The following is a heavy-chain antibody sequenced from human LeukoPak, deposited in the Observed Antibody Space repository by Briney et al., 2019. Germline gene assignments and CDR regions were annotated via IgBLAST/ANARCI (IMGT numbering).Heavy chain of an antibody. CDR1: GGSISSSSYY. D-gene: IGHD1-26*01. CDR2: IYYSGST. J-gene: IGHJ4*02. CDR3: ARGQAENELDYYFDY. V-gene: IGHV4-39*07. Sequence: SETLSLTCTVSGGSISSSSYYWGWIRQPPGKGLEWIGSIYYSGSTNYNPSLKSRVTISVDTSKNQFSLKLSSVTAADTAVYYCARGQAENELDYYFDYWGQGTLVTVSS.